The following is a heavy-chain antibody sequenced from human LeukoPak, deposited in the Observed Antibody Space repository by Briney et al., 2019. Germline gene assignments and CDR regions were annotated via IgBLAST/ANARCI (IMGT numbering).Heavy chain of an antibody. Sequence: KPSETLSLTCTVSGGSISSSSYYWGWIRQPPGKGLEWIGSIYYSGSTYYNPSLKSRVTISVDTSKNQFSLKLSSVTAAGTAVYYCAGIAVAGSLDDYWGQGTLVTVSS. D-gene: IGHD6-19*01. V-gene: IGHV4-39*01. CDR3: AGIAVAGSLDDY. CDR2: IYYSGST. J-gene: IGHJ4*02. CDR1: GGSISSSSYY.